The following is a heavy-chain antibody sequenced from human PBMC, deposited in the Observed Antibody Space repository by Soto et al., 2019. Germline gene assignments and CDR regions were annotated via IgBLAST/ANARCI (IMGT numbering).Heavy chain of an antibody. CDR3: ARDRVYYYDTPFDY. Sequence: QVQLVESGGGVVQPGRSLRLSCAASGFTFSSYAMHWVRQAPGKGLEWVAVISYDGSNKYYADSVKGRFTISRDNSNNTLYLQMNSLRAEDTAVYYCARDRVYYYDTPFDYWGQGTLVTVSS. CDR2: ISYDGSNK. V-gene: IGHV3-30-3*01. J-gene: IGHJ4*02. D-gene: IGHD3-22*01. CDR1: GFTFSSYA.